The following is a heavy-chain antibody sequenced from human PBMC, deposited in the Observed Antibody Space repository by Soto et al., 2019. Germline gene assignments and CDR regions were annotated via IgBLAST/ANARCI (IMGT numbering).Heavy chain of an antibody. CDR2: IIPIFGTA. CDR1: GGTFSSYA. V-gene: IGHV1-69*13. D-gene: IGHD3-3*01. J-gene: IGHJ6*02. CDR3: ARDFDGITIFGVVISSYYYYGMDV. Sequence: VKVSCKASGGTFSSYAISWVRQAPGQGLEWMGGIIPIFGTANYAQKFQGRVTITADESTSTAYMELSSLRSEDTAVYYCARDFDGITIFGVVISSYYYYGMDVWGQGTTVTVSS.